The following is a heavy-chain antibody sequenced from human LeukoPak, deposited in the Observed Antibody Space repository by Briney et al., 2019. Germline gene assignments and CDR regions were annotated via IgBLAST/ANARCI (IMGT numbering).Heavy chain of an antibody. V-gene: IGHV3-48*03. Sequence: GGSLRLSCAASGFAFSSYEMNWVRQAPGKGLEWVSYIFSSGSPIYYADSVKGRFTISRDNSKNTLYLQMNSLRAEDTAVYYCAKMRWELLPYYFDYWGQGTLVTVSS. J-gene: IGHJ4*02. D-gene: IGHD1-26*01. CDR1: GFAFSSYE. CDR3: AKMRWELLPYYFDY. CDR2: IFSSGSPI.